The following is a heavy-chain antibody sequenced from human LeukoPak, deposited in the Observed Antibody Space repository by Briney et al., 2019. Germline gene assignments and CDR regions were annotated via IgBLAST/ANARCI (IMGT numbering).Heavy chain of an antibody. CDR3: SRGTYYDDNSGYHFDY. CDR1: GCTFTSWG. D-gene: IGHD3-22*01. V-gene: IGHV1-18*01. J-gene: IGHJ4*02. CDR2: SSAYNGKT. Sequence: ASVKVSCKASGCTFTSWGISWVRQAPGQGLEWMGWSSAYNGKTNYAQKLQGRVTMTTDTATTTDYMELRSLSSDDAAVSYCSRGTYYDDNSGYHFDYWGQGTLVTVSS.